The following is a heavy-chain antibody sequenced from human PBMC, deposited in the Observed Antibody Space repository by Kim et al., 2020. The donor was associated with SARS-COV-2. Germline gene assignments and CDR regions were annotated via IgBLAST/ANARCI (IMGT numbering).Heavy chain of an antibody. J-gene: IGHJ4*02. CDR1: GFTFSSYA. V-gene: IGHV3-30-3*01. Sequence: GGSLRLSCAASGFTFSSYAMHWVRQAPGKGLEWVAVISYDGSNKYYADSVKGRFTISRDNSKNTLYLQMNSLRAEDTAVYYCARALSDYWGQGTLRTVSS. CDR3: ARALSDY. D-gene: IGHD3-10*01. CDR2: ISYDGSNK.